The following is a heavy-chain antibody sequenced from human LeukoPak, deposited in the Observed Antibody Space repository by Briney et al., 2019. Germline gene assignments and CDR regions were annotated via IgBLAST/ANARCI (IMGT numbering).Heavy chain of an antibody. D-gene: IGHD3-9*01. Sequence: SETLSLTCTVSGGSISSYYWSWIRQPPGKGLEWIGYIYYSGSTYYNPSLKSRVTISVDTSKNQFSLKLSSVTAADTAVYYCARVKAGYFDWLSPSYYYYYYMDVWGKGTTVTVSS. CDR2: IYYSGST. V-gene: IGHV4-59*12. CDR1: GGSISSYY. CDR3: ARVKAGYFDWLSPSYYYYYYMDV. J-gene: IGHJ6*03.